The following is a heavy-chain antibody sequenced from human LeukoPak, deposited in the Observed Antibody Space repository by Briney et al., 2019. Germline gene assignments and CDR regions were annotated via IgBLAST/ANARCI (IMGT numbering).Heavy chain of an antibody. CDR2: IYYSGST. Sequence: PSETLSLTCTVSGGSVSSHYWSWIRQTPGKGLEWIGYIYYSGSTNYNPSLKSRVTISVDTSKNQFSLKLSSVTAADTAVYYCARDRVAAAGFDYWGQGTLVTVSS. CDR3: ARDRVAAAGFDY. V-gene: IGHV4-59*02. CDR1: GGSVSSHY. J-gene: IGHJ4*02. D-gene: IGHD6-13*01.